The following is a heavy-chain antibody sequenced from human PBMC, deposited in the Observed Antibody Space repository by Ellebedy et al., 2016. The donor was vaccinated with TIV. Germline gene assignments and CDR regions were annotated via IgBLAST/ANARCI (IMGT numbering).Heavy chain of an antibody. J-gene: IGHJ5*02. V-gene: IGHV3-30*04. D-gene: IGHD3-10*01. CDR2: ISYDGSNK. Sequence: GESLKISXAASGFTFSSYAMHWVRQAPGKGLEWVAVISYDGSNKYYADSVKGRFTISRDNAKNSLYLQMNSLRAEDTALYHCARVVKDGSGSYVGWFDPWGQGTLVTVSS. CDR1: GFTFSSYA. CDR3: ARVVKDGSGSYVGWFDP.